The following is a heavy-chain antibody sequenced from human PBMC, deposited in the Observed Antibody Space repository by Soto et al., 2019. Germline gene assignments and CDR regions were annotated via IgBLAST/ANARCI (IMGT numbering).Heavy chain of an antibody. CDR3: ARDQRYCSSTSCCGEWNYYYYGMDV. Sequence: ASVKVSCKASGYTFTSYAMHWVRQAPGQRLEWMGWINAGNGNTKYSQKFQGRVTITRATSASTAYMELSSLRSEDTAVYYCARDQRYCSSTSCCGEWNYYYYGMDVWGQGTTVTVSS. J-gene: IGHJ6*02. CDR2: INAGNGNT. CDR1: GYTFTSYA. V-gene: IGHV1-3*01. D-gene: IGHD2-2*01.